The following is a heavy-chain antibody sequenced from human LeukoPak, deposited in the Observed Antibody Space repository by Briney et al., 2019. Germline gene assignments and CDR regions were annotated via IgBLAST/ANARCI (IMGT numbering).Heavy chain of an antibody. CDR3: AKELEMATTNYWGYYFDY. D-gene: IGHD5-24*01. CDR2: ISWNSGSI. J-gene: IGHJ4*02. V-gene: IGHV3-9*01. Sequence: PGGSLRLSCAASGFTFDDYAMHWVRQAPGKGLEWVSGISWNSGSIGYADSVKGRFTISRDNAKNSLYLQMNSLRAEDTALYYCAKELEMATTNYWGYYFDYWGQGTLVTVSS. CDR1: GFTFDDYA.